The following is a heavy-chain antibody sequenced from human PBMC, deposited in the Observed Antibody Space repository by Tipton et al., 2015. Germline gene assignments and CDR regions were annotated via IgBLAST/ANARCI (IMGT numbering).Heavy chain of an antibody. CDR2: ISSSGDSSGDST. J-gene: IGHJ3*01. V-gene: IGHV3-23*01. Sequence: SLRLSCAASGFTLSSYAMSWVRQAPGKGLEWVSSISSSGDSSGDSTYYADSVKGRFSISRDNSKNTLFLQMNSLRDEDTARYYCVQFQMGINTAFYLWGQGTMVTVSP. CDR3: VQFQMGINTAFYL. D-gene: IGHD1-26*01. CDR1: GFTLSSYA.